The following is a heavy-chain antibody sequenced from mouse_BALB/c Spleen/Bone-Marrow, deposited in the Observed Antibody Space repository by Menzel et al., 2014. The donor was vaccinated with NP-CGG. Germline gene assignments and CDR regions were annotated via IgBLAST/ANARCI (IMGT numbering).Heavy chain of an antibody. Sequence: EVKVVESGGGLVQPGGSLKLSCAASGFDFSRYWMSWVRQSPGKGLEWIGEINPDSSTINYTPSLKDKFIISRDNAKNTLYLQMSKVRSEDTALYYGARQGYYGRSDYWGQGTTLTVSS. CDR1: GFDFSRYW. D-gene: IGHD1-1*01. V-gene: IGHV4-1*02. CDR3: ARQGYYGRSDY. J-gene: IGHJ2*01. CDR2: INPDSSTI.